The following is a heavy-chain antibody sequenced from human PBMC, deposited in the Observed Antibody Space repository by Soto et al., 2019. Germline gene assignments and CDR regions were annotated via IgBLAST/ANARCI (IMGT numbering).Heavy chain of an antibody. CDR3: ARANRYCSGGSCYSDY. V-gene: IGHV1-3*01. Sequence: GASVKVSCKASGYTFTSYAMHWVRQAPGQRLEWMGWINAGNGNTKYSQKFQGRVTITRDTSASTAYMELSSLRSEDTAVYYCARANRYCSGGSCYSDYWGQGTLVTVSS. CDR1: GYTFTSYA. CDR2: INAGNGNT. J-gene: IGHJ4*02. D-gene: IGHD2-15*01.